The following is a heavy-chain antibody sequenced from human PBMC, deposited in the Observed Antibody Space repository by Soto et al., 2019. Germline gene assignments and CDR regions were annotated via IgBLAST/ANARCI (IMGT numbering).Heavy chain of an antibody. V-gene: IGHV1-18*01. CDR2: ISAYNGNT. J-gene: IGHJ6*02. CDR1: GYTFTSYG. D-gene: IGHD6-13*01. Sequence: QVQLVQSGAEVKKPGASVKVSCKASGYTFTSYGISWVRQAPGQGLEWMGWISAYNGNTNYAQKLQGRVTMTTDTYTSTADMELRSLRSDDTAVYYCARVVIAAAGYYYYYGMDVWGQGTTVTVSS. CDR3: ARVVIAAAGYYYYYGMDV.